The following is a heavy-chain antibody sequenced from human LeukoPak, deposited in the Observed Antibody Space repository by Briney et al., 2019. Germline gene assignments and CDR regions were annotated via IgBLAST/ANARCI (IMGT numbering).Heavy chain of an antibody. CDR3: ARTFVSGDGYKVGYFDY. CDR1: GLTFSNSY. Sequence: GGSLRLSCAASGLTFSNSYMSWVRQAPGKGLEWVSLIYPSGNIYYADSVKGRFTISRDNPKNTLFLQMNSVRAEDTAIYYCARTFVSGDGYKVGYFDYWGQGTLVTVSS. V-gene: IGHV3-53*01. D-gene: IGHD5-24*01. CDR2: IYPSGNI. J-gene: IGHJ4*02.